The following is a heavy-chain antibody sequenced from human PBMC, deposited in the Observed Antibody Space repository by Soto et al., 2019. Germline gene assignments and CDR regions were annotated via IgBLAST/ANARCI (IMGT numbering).Heavy chain of an antibody. D-gene: IGHD3-3*01. CDR1: GFTVSSNY. CDR2: IYSGGST. Sequence: GSLRLSCAASGFTVSSNYMSWVRQAPGKGLEWVSVIYSGGSTYYADSVKGRFTISRHNSKNTMYLQMNSLRAEDTAVYYCARENRELRFLEWSGPPYYYYYYMDVWGKGTTVTVSS. CDR3: ARENRELRFLEWSGPPYYYYYYMDV. V-gene: IGHV3-53*04. J-gene: IGHJ6*03.